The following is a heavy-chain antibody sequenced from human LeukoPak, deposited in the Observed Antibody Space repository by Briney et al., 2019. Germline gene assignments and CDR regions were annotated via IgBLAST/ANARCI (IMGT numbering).Heavy chain of an antibody. D-gene: IGHD3-10*01. CDR2: INHSGST. V-gene: IGHV4-34*01. J-gene: IGHJ4*02. Sequence: PSETLSLTCAVYAGSFSGYCWNWIRQPPGKGPEWIGEINHSGSTNYNPSLKSRVTLSVDTSKNQFSLRLSSVTAADTAVYLCARYVVSGAGRYYFDYWGRGSLVTVSS. CDR3: ARYVVSGAGRYYFDY. CDR1: AGSFSGYC.